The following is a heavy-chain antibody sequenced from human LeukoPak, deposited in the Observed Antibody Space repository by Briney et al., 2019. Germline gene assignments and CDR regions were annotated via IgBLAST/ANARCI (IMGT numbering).Heavy chain of an antibody. Sequence: GGSLRLSCAASGFTFSDYNMHWVRQAPGKGLEWVAIIPYDGSSKYYADSVKGRFTISRDNSKNTLYLQMNSLRDEDTAVHYCARVVGGTWLIDYWGQGTLVTVSS. J-gene: IGHJ4*02. D-gene: IGHD1-26*01. CDR2: IPYDGSSK. CDR1: GFTFSDYN. V-gene: IGHV3-30*04. CDR3: ARVVGGTWLIDY.